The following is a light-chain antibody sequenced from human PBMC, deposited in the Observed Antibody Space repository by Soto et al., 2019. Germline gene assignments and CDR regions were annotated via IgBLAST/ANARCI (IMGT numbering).Light chain of an antibody. CDR3: ATWDASLSAWV. Sequence: QSVLPQPPSASGTPGQRVTISCSGSSSNIGRNFVYWYQQLPGTAPKLLIYKNNQRPSGVPDRFSGSKSGPSASLAISGRRSEDEADYYCATWDASLSAWVFGGGTKLTVL. V-gene: IGLV1-47*01. CDR1: SSNIGRNF. CDR2: KNN. J-gene: IGLJ3*02.